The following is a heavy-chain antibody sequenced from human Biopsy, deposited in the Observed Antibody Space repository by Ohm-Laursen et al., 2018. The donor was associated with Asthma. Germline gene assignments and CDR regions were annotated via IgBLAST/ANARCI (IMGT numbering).Heavy chain of an antibody. J-gene: IGHJ4*02. V-gene: IGHV1-24*01. CDR1: GYSLTDLS. CDR3: ASDGPKDYVRDNVQF. Sequence: GASLKVSCKISGYSLTDLSMHWVRQDPGQGLDRMGGPAHEEGGTVNARRFQGRVTMTEDTSTDPAYMELSSLSSDDTAVYYCASDGPKDYVRDNVQFWGQGTLVTVSS. CDR2: PAHEEGGT. D-gene: IGHD4-17*01.